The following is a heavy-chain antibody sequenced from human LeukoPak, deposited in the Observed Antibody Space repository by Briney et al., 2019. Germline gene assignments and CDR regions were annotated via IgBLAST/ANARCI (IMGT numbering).Heavy chain of an antibody. CDR3: ARGAMVRGVRFGY. V-gene: IGHV4-30-2*01. D-gene: IGHD3-10*01. J-gene: IGHJ4*02. Sequence: SETLSLTCTVSGGSISSGGYYWSWIRQPPGKGLEWIGYIYHSGSTYYNPSLKSRVTISVDRSKNQFSLKLSSVTAADTAVYYCARGAMVRGVRFGYWGQGTLVTVSS. CDR2: IYHSGST. CDR1: GGSISSGGYY.